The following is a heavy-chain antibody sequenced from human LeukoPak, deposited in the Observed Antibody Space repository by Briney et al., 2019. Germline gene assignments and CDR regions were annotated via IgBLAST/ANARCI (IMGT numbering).Heavy chain of an antibody. CDR1: GFTFDDYA. V-gene: IGHV3-9*01. CDR3: ARDVAVAGRSDY. Sequence: GGSLRLSCAASGFTFDDYAMHWVRHAPGKGLEWVSGISWNSGSIGYADSVKGRFTISRDNAKNSLYLQMNSLRAEDTAVYYCARDVAVAGRSDYWGQGTLVTVSS. J-gene: IGHJ4*02. CDR2: ISWNSGSI. D-gene: IGHD6-19*01.